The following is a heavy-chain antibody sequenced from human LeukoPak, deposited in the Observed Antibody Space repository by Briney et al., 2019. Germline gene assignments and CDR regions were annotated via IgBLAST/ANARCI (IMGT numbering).Heavy chain of an antibody. J-gene: IGHJ4*02. Sequence: GASVKVSCKASGYTFTSYYMHWVRQAPGQGLEWMGIINPSGGSTSYAQKFQGRVTMTRDTSTSTVYMELSSLRSEDTAVYYCARDLGYYDSSGYYYVLDYWGQGTLVTVSS. D-gene: IGHD3-22*01. CDR1: GYTFTSYY. CDR3: ARDLGYYDSSGYYYVLDY. V-gene: IGHV1-46*01. CDR2: INPSGGST.